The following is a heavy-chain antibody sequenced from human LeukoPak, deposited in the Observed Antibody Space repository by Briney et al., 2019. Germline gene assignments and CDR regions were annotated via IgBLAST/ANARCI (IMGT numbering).Heavy chain of an antibody. CDR1: KFIFSSDG. CDR3: AKVGSGWYGVDY. CDR2: IRYDGSNK. J-gene: IGHJ4*02. Sequence: GGSLRLSCAASKFIFSSDGMHWVRQAPGKGLEWVSFIRYDGSNKYYADSVKGRFTVSRDNSKNTLYLQMISLRTEDTAVYYCAKVGSGWYGVDYWGRGTLVTVSS. V-gene: IGHV3-30*02. D-gene: IGHD6-19*01.